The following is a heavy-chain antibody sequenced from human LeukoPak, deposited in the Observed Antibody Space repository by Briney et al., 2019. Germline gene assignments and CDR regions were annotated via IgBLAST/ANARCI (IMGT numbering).Heavy chain of an antibody. V-gene: IGHV3-23*01. J-gene: IGHJ4*02. CDR2: ISGSGGST. CDR1: GFTFSSYA. CDR3: TKGGDIVVVVAATPTPFDC. Sequence: GGSLRLSCAASGFTFSSYAMSWVRQAPGKGLEWVSAISGSGGSTYYADSVKGRFTISRDNSKNTLYLQMNSLRAEDTAVYYCTKGGDIVVVVAATPTPFDCWGQGTLVTVSS. D-gene: IGHD2-15*01.